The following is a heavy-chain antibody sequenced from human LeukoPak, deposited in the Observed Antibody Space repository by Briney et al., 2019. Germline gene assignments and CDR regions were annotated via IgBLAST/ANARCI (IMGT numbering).Heavy chain of an antibody. Sequence: GGSLRLSCAASGFTVSSNYMTWVRQAPGKGLEWVSVIYSGSSTYYADSVKGRFTTSRDNPKNTQYLQMNSLRAEDKAVYYCARGFRSVQVWSLFDYWGQGTLVTVSS. J-gene: IGHJ4*02. D-gene: IGHD3-3*01. CDR3: ARGFRSVQVWSLFDY. V-gene: IGHV3-66*01. CDR2: IYSGSST. CDR1: GFTVSSNY.